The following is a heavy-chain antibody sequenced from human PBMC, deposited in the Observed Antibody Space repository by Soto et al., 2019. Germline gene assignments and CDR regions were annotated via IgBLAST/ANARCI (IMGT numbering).Heavy chain of an antibody. CDR3: ARPHSSSWYSYYFDY. J-gene: IGHJ4*02. D-gene: IGHD6-13*01. CDR2: INHSGST. CDR1: GFTFSDYY. V-gene: IGHV4-34*01. Sequence: QVQLVESGGGLVKPGGSLRLSCAASGFTFSDYYMSWIRQAPGKGLEWIGEINHSGSTNYNPSLKSRVTISVDTSKNQFSLKLSSVTAADTAVYYCARPHSSSWYSYYFDYWGQGTLVTVSS.